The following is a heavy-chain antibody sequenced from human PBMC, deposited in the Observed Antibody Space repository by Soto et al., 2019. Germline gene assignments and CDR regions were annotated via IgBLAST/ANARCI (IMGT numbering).Heavy chain of an antibody. CDR2: ISASGGST. D-gene: IGHD3-10*01. Sequence: EVQLLESGGGLVQPGGSLRLSCVVSGFTFNNYAMNWVRQAPGKGLEWVSGISASGGSTYYADSVKGRFTISRDSSKHTLYLQMNSLRADDTAIYYWAIHFYYGSGSYYAVDYWGQGTLVTVSS. J-gene: IGHJ4*02. CDR1: GFTFNNYA. V-gene: IGHV3-23*01. CDR3: AIHFYYGSGSYYAVDY.